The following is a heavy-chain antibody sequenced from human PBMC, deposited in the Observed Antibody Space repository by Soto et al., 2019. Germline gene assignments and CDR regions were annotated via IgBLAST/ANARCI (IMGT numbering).Heavy chain of an antibody. V-gene: IGHV4-39*01. CDR1: GGSISSSSYY. D-gene: IGHD2-8*01. Sequence: QLQLQESGPGLVKPSETLSLTCTVSGGSISSSSYYWGWIRQPPGKGLEWIGSIYDSGSTYYNPSLKSRVTISVDTSKNQFSLQVSSVTAADTAVYYCARRGYYAISAFDIWGQGTMVTVSS. CDR2: IYDSGST. CDR3: ARRGYYAISAFDI. J-gene: IGHJ3*02.